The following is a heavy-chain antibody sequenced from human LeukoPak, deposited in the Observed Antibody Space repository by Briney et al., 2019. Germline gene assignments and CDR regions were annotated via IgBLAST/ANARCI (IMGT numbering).Heavy chain of an antibody. D-gene: IGHD2-2*03. Sequence: SETLSLTCTVSGGSISSSSYWWGWIRQTPGKGLEWIGSIKYGWSTLYNPSLKSRVAISVDTSKNQFTLKLSSVTAANTAEYYCARDGYLAVDYWGQGTLVTVSS. CDR3: ARDGYLAVDY. V-gene: IGHV4-39*06. CDR2: IKYGWST. CDR1: GGSISSSSYW. J-gene: IGHJ4*02.